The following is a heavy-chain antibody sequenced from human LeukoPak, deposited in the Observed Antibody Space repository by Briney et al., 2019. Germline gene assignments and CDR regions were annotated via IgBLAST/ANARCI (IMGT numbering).Heavy chain of an antibody. CDR1: GYTFTSYG. V-gene: IGHV1-18*04. Sequence: GASVKVSCKASGYTFTSYGISWVRQAPGQGLEWMGWISAYNGNTNYAQKLQGRVTMTTDTSTSTAYMKLRSLRSDDTAVYYCARDTGSAIWSYYFDYWGQGTLVTVSS. CDR2: ISAYNGNT. J-gene: IGHJ4*02. D-gene: IGHD2-21*02. CDR3: ARDTGSAIWSYYFDY.